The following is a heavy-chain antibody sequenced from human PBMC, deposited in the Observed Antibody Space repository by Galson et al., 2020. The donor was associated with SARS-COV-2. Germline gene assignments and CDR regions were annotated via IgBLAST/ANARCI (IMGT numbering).Heavy chain of an antibody. CDR1: GGSFSGYY. CDR3: VRGPVIAAAGNNYYYYYGMDV. J-gene: IGHJ6*02. V-gene: IGHV4-34*01. Sequence: SETLSLTCAVYGGSFSGYYWSWIRQPPGKGLEWIGEINHSGSTNYNPSLKSRVTISVDTSKNQFSLKLSSVTAADTAVYYCVRGPVIAAAGNNYYYYYGMDVWGQGTTVTVSS. CDR2: INHSGST. D-gene: IGHD6-13*01.